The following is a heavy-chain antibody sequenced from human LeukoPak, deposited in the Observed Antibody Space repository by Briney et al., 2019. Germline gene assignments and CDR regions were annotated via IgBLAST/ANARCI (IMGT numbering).Heavy chain of an antibody. Sequence: SQTLSLTCSVSGVSISSGGFYWSWIRQLPGTGLEWIGYIYYTGTTYYNPSLRTRVIISVDTSKNQFSLKVNSVTASDTAVYYCSTSDDSSGYLTSFDPWGQGTLVTVSS. D-gene: IGHD3-22*01. CDR3: STSDDSSGYLTSFDP. V-gene: IGHV4-31*03. J-gene: IGHJ5*02. CDR1: GVSISSGGFY. CDR2: IYYTGTT.